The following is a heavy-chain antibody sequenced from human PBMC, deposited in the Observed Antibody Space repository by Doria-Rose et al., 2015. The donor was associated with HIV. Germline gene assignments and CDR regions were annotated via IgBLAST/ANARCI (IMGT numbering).Heavy chain of an antibody. J-gene: IGHJ4*02. V-gene: IGHV4-31*03. D-gene: IGHD3-3*01. Sequence: TRSLTCRVSGASVSSRGYYWNWIRQVPGKGLESLGYTYYTGTSDYSPSLKSRLNMAVDTSKNQFSLKLSFVTVADTAVYYCARMGSYRELDYWGQGARGIGSA. CDR1: GASVSSRGYY. CDR3: ARMGSYRELDY. CDR2: TYYTGTS.